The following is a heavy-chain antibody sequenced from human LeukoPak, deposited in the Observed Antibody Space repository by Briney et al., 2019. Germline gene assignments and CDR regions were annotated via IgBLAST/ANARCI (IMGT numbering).Heavy chain of an antibody. D-gene: IGHD6-13*01. CDR3: ARGRSVLQAAAALPR. CDR2: INTNTGNP. J-gene: IGHJ4*02. CDR1: GYTFTSYD. Sequence: ASVKVSCKASGYTFTSYDINWVRQATGQGLEWMGWINTNTGNPTYAQGFTGRFVFSLDTSVSTAYLQISSLKAEDTAVYYCARGRSVLQAAAALPRWGQGTLVTVSS. V-gene: IGHV7-4-1*02.